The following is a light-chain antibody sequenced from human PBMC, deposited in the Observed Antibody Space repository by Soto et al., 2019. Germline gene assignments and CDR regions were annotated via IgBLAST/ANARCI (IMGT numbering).Light chain of an antibody. CDR1: SSDVGSYNY. V-gene: IGLV2-14*03. Sequence: ALTQPASVSGSPGQSIAISCTGTSSDVGSYNYVSWYQHHPGKAPKVMIYDVSSRPSGVSNRFSGSKSGNTASLTISGLQAEDEADYYCISYTTISTYVFGTGTKVTVL. CDR2: DVS. J-gene: IGLJ1*01. CDR3: ISYTTISTYV.